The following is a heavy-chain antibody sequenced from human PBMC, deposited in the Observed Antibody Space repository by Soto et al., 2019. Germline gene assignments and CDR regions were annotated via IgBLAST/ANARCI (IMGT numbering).Heavy chain of an antibody. CDR2: IIPIFGTA. D-gene: IGHD3-16*01. CDR1: GGTFSSYA. V-gene: IGHV1-69*13. J-gene: IGHJ4*02. CDR3: ARGRRYDYVWGSYYFDY. Sequence: GASVKVSCKASGGTFSSYAISWVRQAPGQGLEWMGGIIPIFGTANYAQKFQGRVTITADESTSTAYMELSSLRSEDTAVYYCARGRRYDYVWGSYYFDYWGQGTLVTVSS.